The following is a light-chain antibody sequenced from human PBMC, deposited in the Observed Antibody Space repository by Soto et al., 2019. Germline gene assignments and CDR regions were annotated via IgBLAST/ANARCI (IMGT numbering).Light chain of an antibody. CDR2: DAS. V-gene: IGKV3-11*01. CDR3: QQYNNWPPLT. Sequence: PGERATLSCRASQSVSSYLAWYQQRPGQAPRLLIYDASRRATGIPSRFSASGSGTDFTLTISSLEPEDFAVYHCQQYNNWPPLTFGGGTKVEIK. CDR1: QSVSSY. J-gene: IGKJ4*01.